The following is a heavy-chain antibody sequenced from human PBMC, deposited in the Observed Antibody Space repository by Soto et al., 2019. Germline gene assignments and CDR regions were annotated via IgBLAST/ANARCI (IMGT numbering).Heavy chain of an antibody. D-gene: IGHD5-18*01. J-gene: IGHJ4*01. CDR2: IYPSDSDT. CDR1: GYRYSSYW. CDR3: ASQIYVSDTVPSCTYYCDS. Sequence: PGESLKISCKGSGYRYSSYWIGWVHQMPGKGLEGMGLIYPSDSDTRYSPSFQGQVTISAAKPNSTAYLQWSSPKASDPAMDFWASQIYVSDTVPSCTYYCDSWGQGAPV. V-gene: IGHV5-51*07.